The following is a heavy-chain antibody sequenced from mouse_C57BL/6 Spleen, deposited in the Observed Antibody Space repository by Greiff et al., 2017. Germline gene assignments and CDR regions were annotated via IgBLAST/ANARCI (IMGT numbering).Heavy chain of an antibody. CDR3: ARRVYDYDAYYYAMDY. V-gene: IGHV1-69*01. CDR1: GYTFTSYW. D-gene: IGHD2-4*01. Sequence: VQLQQSGAELVMPGASVKLSCKASGYTFTSYWMHWVKQRPGQGLEWIGEIDPSDSYTNYNQKFKGKSTLTVDKSSSTAYMQLSSLTSEDSAVYYCARRVYDYDAYYYAMDYWGQGTSVTVSS. J-gene: IGHJ4*01. CDR2: IDPSDSYT.